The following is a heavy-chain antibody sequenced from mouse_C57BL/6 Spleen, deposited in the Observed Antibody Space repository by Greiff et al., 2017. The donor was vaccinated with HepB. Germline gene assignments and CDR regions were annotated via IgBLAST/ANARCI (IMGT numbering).Heavy chain of an antibody. CDR2: KWSGGST. CDR3: AGTEESYYGNYEGFYYYAMDY. CDR1: GFSLTGYG. D-gene: IGHD2-1*01. V-gene: IGHV2-2*01. Sequence: VKLMESGPGLVQPSQSLSITCTVSGFSLTGYGVHWVRQSPGKGLEWLGVKWSGGSTDYNAAFISRLSISKDHAKSQVFFKMNRLKADDTAIYYWAGTEESYYGNYEGFYYYAMDYWGQGTSVTVSS. J-gene: IGHJ4*01.